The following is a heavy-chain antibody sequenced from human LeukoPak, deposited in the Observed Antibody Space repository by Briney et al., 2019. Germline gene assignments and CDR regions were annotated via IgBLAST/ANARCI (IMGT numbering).Heavy chain of an antibody. J-gene: IGHJ5*02. CDR2: IYTSGST. Sequence: SETLSLTCTVSGGSISSGSYYWSWIRQPAGKGLEWIGRIYTSGSTNYNPSLKSRVTISVDTSKNQFSLKLSSVTAADTAVYYCARGRYYYYYIHARASTNRFDPWGQGTLVTVSS. V-gene: IGHV4-61*02. D-gene: IGHD3-22*01. CDR3: ARGRYYYYYIHARASTNRFDP. CDR1: GGSISSGSYY.